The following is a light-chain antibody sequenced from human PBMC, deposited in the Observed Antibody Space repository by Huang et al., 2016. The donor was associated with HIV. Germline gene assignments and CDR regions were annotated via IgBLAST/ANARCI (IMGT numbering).Light chain of an antibody. CDR3: QQYGSTPLT. Sequence: EIVLTQTPATLSLSPGERVTLSCGASQSVTGNHLAWYQKKPGLSPRLLICDASNRAPGIPDWFSGGGSGTDFTLTISRLEPEDFAWYYWQQYGSTPLTFGGGTKVEI. CDR1: QSVTGNH. CDR2: DAS. J-gene: IGKJ4*01. V-gene: IGKV3D-20*01.